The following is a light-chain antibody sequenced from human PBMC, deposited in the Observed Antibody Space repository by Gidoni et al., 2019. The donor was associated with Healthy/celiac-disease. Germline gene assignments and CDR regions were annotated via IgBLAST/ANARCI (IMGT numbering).Light chain of an antibody. CDR1: QSISSY. V-gene: IGKV1-39*01. CDR3: QQSYSTPFT. CDR2: AAS. J-gene: IGKJ3*01. Sequence: IQITQSPSSLSASVGDRVTITCLAIQSISSYLNWYQQKPGKAPKLLIYAASSLQSGVPSRFSGSGSGTDFTLTISSLQPEDFATYYCQQSYSTPFTFGPGTKVDIK.